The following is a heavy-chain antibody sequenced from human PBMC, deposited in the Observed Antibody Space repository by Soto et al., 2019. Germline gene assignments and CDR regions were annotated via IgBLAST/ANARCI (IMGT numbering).Heavy chain of an antibody. CDR1: AVSMSSYY. J-gene: IGHJ6*01. CDR2: IYYSGST. V-gene: IGHV4-59*01. Sequence: XETLPLTCALSAVSMSSYYWRWIRQPTGKGLDWIGYIYYSGSTNYNPSLKSRVTISVDTSKNQFPLKLSSVTAADTAVYYCAREGCSSTSCYPPYYYYGMDVWGQGSTVTVSS. CDR3: AREGCSSTSCYPPYYYYGMDV. D-gene: IGHD2-2*01.